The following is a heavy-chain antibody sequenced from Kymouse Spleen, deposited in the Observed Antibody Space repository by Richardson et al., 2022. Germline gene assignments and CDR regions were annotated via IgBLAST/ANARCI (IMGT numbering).Heavy chain of an antibody. Sequence: QVQLVESGGGVVQPGRSLRLSCAASGFTFSSYGMHWVRQAPGKGLEWVAVISYDGSNKYYADSVKGRFTISRDNSKNTLYLQMNSLRAEDTAVYYCAKDRDYGSGSSGGMDVWGQGTTVTVSS. V-gene: IGHV3-30*18. J-gene: IGHJ6*02. CDR2: ISYDGSNK. CDR3: AKDRDYGSGSSGGMDV. CDR1: GFTFSSYG. D-gene: IGHD3-10*01.